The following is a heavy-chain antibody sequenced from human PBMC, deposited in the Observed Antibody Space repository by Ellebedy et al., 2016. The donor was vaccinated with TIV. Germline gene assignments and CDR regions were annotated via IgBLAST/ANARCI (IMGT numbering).Heavy chain of an antibody. CDR3: AKPTLHYYGSGGYIFDY. CDR2: VTSGDIT. V-gene: IGHV3-23*01. J-gene: IGHJ4*02. D-gene: IGHD3-10*01. CDR1: GFIFSSYG. Sequence: GESLKISXATSGFIFSSYGMTWVRQAPGRGLEWVSTVTSGDITHYADSVKGRFTISRDIPKNTLYLQMNNVRAEDTAVYYCAKPTLHYYGSGGYIFDYWGQGTLVTV.